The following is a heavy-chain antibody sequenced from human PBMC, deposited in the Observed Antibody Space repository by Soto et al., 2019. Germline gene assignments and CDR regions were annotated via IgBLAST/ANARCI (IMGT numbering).Heavy chain of an antibody. D-gene: IGHD5-12*01. J-gene: IGHJ4*02. CDR3: VRNSPIGSTFSGYDGIDY. Sequence: QVQLVQSGREVKKPGSSVEVSYKTPGGTFRSDTITWVRRAPGQGLEWMGGIIPLLETTDYAQKFQGRVTITADKSTGTAYMEVSSLRSEDTAIYYCVRNSPIGSTFSGYDGIDYWGQVTLVTVSS. V-gene: IGHV1-69*08. CDR2: IIPLLETT. CDR1: GGTFRSDT.